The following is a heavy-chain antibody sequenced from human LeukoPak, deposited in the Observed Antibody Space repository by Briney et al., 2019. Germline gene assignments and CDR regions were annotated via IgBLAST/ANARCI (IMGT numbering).Heavy chain of an antibody. V-gene: IGHV4-4*09. D-gene: IGHD3-3*01. Sequence: SETLSLTCTVSGGSIALYFWSWMRQSPGKGLEWIGSLYLNGSTNYNPSFQSRVTISIDTSKNQFSLKLSSLTAADTAVYYCARRYYDFWSASKHYYYYMDVWGKGTTVTVSS. CDR2: LYLNGST. CDR3: ARRYYDFWSASKHYYYYMDV. CDR1: GGSIALYF. J-gene: IGHJ6*03.